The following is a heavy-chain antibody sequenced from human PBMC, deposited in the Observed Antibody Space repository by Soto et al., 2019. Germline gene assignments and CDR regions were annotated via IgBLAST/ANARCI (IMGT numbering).Heavy chain of an antibody. J-gene: IGHJ4*02. CDR2: IYYTGSA. Sequence: QVQLQESGPGLVKPSGTLSLTCVVSGGSISSDIWWSWVRQPPGKGLELIGEIYYTGSANYNPSLRSRVTMSVDKSNNQFSLKLSSVTAADTAVYYCARSGKIIAARGFDYWGQGTLVTVSS. CDR1: GGSISSDIW. D-gene: IGHD6-6*01. V-gene: IGHV4-4*02. CDR3: ARSGKIIAARGFDY.